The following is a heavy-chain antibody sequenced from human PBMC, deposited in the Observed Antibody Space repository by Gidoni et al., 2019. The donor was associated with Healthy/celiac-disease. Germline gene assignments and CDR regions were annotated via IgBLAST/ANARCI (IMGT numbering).Heavy chain of an antibody. Sequence: QVQLQESGPGLVKPSETLSLPCTASVCSISSYYWSWIRQPPGKGLEWIGYIYYSGSTNYNPSLKSRVTISVDTSKNQFSLKLSSVTAADTAVYYCAILPTSGSYLPSSGDAFDIWGQGTMVTVSS. CDR1: VCSISSYY. J-gene: IGHJ3*02. CDR3: AILPTSGSYLPSSGDAFDI. V-gene: IGHV4-59*01. CDR2: IYYSGST. D-gene: IGHD1-26*01.